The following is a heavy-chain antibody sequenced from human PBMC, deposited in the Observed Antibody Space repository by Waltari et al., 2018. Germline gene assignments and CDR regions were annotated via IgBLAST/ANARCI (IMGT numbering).Heavy chain of an antibody. Sequence: QLQLQESGPGLVKPSETLSLTCTVSGGSIRSSSYYWGWIRQPPGKGLEWIGSIYYSGSTYYNPSRKSRVTISVDTSKNQFSLKLSSVTAADTAVYYCARQRRRWLQLGAFDIWGQGTMVTVSS. J-gene: IGHJ3*02. D-gene: IGHD5-12*01. CDR3: ARQRRRWLQLGAFDI. CDR1: GGSIRSSSYY. V-gene: IGHV4-39*01. CDR2: IYYSGST.